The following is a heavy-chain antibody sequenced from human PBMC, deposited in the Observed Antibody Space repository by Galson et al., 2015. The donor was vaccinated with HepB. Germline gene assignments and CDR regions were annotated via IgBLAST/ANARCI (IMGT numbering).Heavy chain of an antibody. CDR1: GFTFSGSA. CDR3: TRQGGYDSYYYYGMDV. V-gene: IGHV3-73*01. D-gene: IGHD5-12*01. J-gene: IGHJ6*02. Sequence: SLRLACAASGFTFSGSAMHWVRQASGKGLEWGGRMRSKANSYATAYAASVTGKFTISRDDSKNTAYLQMNSLKTEDTAVYYCTRQGGYDSYYYYGMDVWGQGTTVTVSS. CDR2: MRSKANSYAT.